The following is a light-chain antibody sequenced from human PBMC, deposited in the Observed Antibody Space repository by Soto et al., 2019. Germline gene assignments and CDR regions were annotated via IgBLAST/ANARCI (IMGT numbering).Light chain of an antibody. V-gene: IGLV2-14*01. Sequence: QSALTQPASVSGSPGQSITISCTGTRSDVGGYNYVSWYQQHPAKVPKLMIYDVSNRPSGVSDRFSGSKSGNTASLTISGLQAEDEADYYCYSYTTSSTYVFGTGTKLTVL. CDR2: DVS. CDR3: YSYTTSSTYV. J-gene: IGLJ1*01. CDR1: RSDVGGYNY.